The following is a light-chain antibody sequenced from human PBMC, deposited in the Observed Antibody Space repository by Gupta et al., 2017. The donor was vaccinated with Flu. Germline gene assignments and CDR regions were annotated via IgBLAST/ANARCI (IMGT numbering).Light chain of an antibody. J-gene: IGKJ4*01. CDR3: QQYYRYPLT. CDR2: QAS. Sequence: PSALSASVRDRVTITCRVSQSIVRWLAWYQQKPGAAPDLLLYQASNLESGVPSRFSGSGSGTEFTLTINSLQPDDFATYYCQQYYRYPLTFGGGTRVEIK. V-gene: IGKV1-5*03. CDR1: QSIVRW.